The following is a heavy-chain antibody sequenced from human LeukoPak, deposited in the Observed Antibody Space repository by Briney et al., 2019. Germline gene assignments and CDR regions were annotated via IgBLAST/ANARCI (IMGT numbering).Heavy chain of an antibody. CDR3: ARDSDKDDLGYCSGGSCNRRGYYYYGMDV. J-gene: IGHJ6*02. CDR1: GFTFSDYY. V-gene: IGHV3-11*01. Sequence: GGSLRLSCAASGFTFSDYYMSWIRQAPGKGLEWVSYISSSGSTIYYADSVKGRFTISRDNAKNSLYLQMNSLRAEDTAVYYCARDSDKDDLGYCSGGSCNRRGYYYYGMDVWGQGTTVTVSS. CDR2: ISSSGSTI. D-gene: IGHD2-15*01.